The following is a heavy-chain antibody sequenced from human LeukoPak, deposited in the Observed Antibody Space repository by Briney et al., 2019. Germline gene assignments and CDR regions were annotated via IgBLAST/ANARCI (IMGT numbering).Heavy chain of an antibody. J-gene: IGHJ4*02. V-gene: IGHV3-23*01. Sequence: LTGGSLRLSCAASGFTFSSYAMSWVRQAPGKGLEWVSANSGSSGATYYADSVKGRFTISRDISKDTLYLQMNSLRAEDTAIYYCAKSQEDDSSGYYHSNFDYWGQGTLVTVSS. CDR1: GFTFSSYA. CDR3: AKSQEDDSSGYYHSNFDY. CDR2: NSGSSGAT. D-gene: IGHD3-22*01.